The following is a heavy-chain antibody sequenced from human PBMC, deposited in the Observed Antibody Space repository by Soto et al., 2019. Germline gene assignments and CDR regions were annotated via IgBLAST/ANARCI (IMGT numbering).Heavy chain of an antibody. D-gene: IGHD2-2*01. CDR1: GFTFSSYW. V-gene: IGHV3-74*01. Sequence: GGSLRLSCAASGFTFSSYWMHWVRQAPGKGLVWVSRINSGGSTTTYVDSVKGRFIISRDNAKNTLYLQMNSLRAEDTAVYYCARDRTAASADYWGQGALVTVSS. CDR2: INSGGSTT. J-gene: IGHJ4*02. CDR3: ARDRTAASADY.